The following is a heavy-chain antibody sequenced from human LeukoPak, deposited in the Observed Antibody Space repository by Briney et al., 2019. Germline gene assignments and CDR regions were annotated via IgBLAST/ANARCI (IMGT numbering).Heavy chain of an antibody. V-gene: IGHV4-34*01. J-gene: IGHJ3*02. CDR2: INHSGST. D-gene: IGHD3-22*01. CDR1: GGSFSGYY. Sequence: SETLSLTCAVYGGSFSGYYWSWIRQPPGKGLEWIGEINHSGSTNYNPSLKSRVTISVDTSKNQFSLKLSSVTAADTAVYYCARDYYDSSGYGTDAFDIWGQGTMVTVSS. CDR3: ARDYYDSSGYGTDAFDI.